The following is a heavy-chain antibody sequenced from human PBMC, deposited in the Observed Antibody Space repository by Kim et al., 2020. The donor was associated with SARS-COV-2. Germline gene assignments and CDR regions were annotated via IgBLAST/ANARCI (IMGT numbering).Heavy chain of an antibody. D-gene: IGHD1-26*01. V-gene: IGHV1-24*01. J-gene: IGHJ5*02. Sequence: ASVKVSCKVSGYTLTELSMHWVRQAPGKGLEWMGGFDPEDGETIYAQKFQGRVTMTEDTSTDTAYMELSSLRSEDTAVYYCATDGWNSGRIRYNWFDPWGQGTLVTVSS. CDR1: GYTLTELS. CDR3: ATDGWNSGRIRYNWFDP. CDR2: FDPEDGET.